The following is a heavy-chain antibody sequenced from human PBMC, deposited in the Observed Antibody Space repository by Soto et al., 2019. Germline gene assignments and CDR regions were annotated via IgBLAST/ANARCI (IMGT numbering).Heavy chain of an antibody. D-gene: IGHD2-2*01. J-gene: IGHJ4*02. Sequence: XGSLRLSCSASGVTFSSSAMSWVRQAPGKGLEWVSAISGSGGSTYYADSVKGRFTISRDNSKNTLYLQMNSLRAEDTAVYYCAKDHPYCSSTSCPSDYWGQGTLVTVSS. V-gene: IGHV3-23*01. CDR1: GVTFSSSA. CDR2: ISGSGGST. CDR3: AKDHPYCSSTSCPSDY.